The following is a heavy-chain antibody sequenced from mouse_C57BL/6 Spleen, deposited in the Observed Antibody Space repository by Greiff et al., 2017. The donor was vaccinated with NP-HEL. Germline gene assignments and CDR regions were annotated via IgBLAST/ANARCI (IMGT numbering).Heavy chain of an antibody. D-gene: IGHD1-2*01. CDR1: GYAFSSSW. Sequence: VQLQQSGPELVKPGASVKISCKASGYAFSSSWMNWVKQRPGKGLEWIGRIYPGDGDTNYNGKFKGKATLTADKSSSTAYMQLSSLTSEDSAVYFCARSENYYGAGFDYWGQGTTLTVSS. CDR2: IYPGDGDT. J-gene: IGHJ2*01. CDR3: ARSENYYGAGFDY. V-gene: IGHV1-82*01.